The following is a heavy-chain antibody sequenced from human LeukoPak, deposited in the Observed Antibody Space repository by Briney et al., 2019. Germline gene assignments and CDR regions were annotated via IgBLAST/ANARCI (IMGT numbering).Heavy chain of an antibody. Sequence: PSETLSLTCTVSGGSISSYYWSWIRQPPGKGLEWIGYIYYSGSTNYNPSLKSRVTISVDTSKNQFSLKLSSVTAADTAVYYCARPRGSYNYYYGMDVWGQGTTVTVSS. CDR3: ARPRGSYNYYYGMDV. D-gene: IGHD3-16*01. J-gene: IGHJ6*02. V-gene: IGHV4-59*08. CDR2: IYYSGST. CDR1: GGSISSYY.